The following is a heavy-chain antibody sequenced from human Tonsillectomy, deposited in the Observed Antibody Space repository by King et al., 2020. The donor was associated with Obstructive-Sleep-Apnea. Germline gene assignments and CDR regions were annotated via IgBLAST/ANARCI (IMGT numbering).Heavy chain of an antibody. V-gene: IGHV1-18*04. D-gene: IGHD3-22*01. CDR2: ISAYNGNT. Sequence: QLVQSGAEVKKPGASVKVSCKASGYTFTSYGISWVRQAPGQGLEWMGWISAYNGNTNYAQKLQGRVTMTTDTSTSTAYMELRSLRSDDTAVYYCARDLPLFTMIVVAQVGYGMDVWGQGTTVTVSS. J-gene: IGHJ6*02. CDR1: GYTFTSYG. CDR3: ARDLPLFTMIVVAQVGYGMDV.